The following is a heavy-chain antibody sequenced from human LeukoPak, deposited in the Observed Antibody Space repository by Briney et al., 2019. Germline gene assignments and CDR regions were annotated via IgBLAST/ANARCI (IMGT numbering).Heavy chain of an antibody. CDR2: IYTSGST. V-gene: IGHV4-61*02. D-gene: IGHD3-16*01. CDR3: ASGGGGSWPYYYYYMDV. J-gene: IGHJ6*03. CDR1: GGSISSGSYY. Sequence: SETLSLTCTVSGGSISSGSYYWSWIRQPAGKGLEWIGRIYTSGSTNYNPSLKSRVTISVDTSKNQFSLKLSSVTAADTAVYCCASGGGGSWPYYYYYMDVWGKGTTVTISS.